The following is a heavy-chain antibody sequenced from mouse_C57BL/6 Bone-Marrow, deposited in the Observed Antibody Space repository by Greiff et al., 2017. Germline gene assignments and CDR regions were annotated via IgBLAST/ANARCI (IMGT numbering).Heavy chain of an antibody. CDR1: GYTFTEYT. J-gene: IGHJ3*01. V-gene: IGHV1-62-2*01. Sequence: VQLQQSGAELVKPGASVKLSCKASGYTFTEYTIHWVKQRPGQGLEWIGWFYPGSGGINYNEKFKDKATLTANKSSSTAYLALSRLTSEDSAVXDCAVHDGYYDYDEYGYWGQGTLVTVSA. CDR3: AVHDGYYDYDEYGY. D-gene: IGHD2-4*01. CDR2: FYPGSGGI.